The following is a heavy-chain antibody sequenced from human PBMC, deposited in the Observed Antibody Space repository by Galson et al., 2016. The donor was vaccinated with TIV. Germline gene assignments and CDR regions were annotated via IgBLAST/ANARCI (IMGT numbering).Heavy chain of an antibody. V-gene: IGHV5-51*03. CDR2: IYPGDSET. J-gene: IGHJ6*02. CDR1: GYSFKPFW. CDR3: ATTDFPLVPNSRCDFYSGMDV. D-gene: IGHD2-2*01. Sequence: QSGAEVTKPGESLKISCKGSGYSFKPFWIAWVRQMPGKGLEWMGIIYPGDSETRYSPSFQGQLTISADTSINTAYLQWSSLNASDTAMYHCATTDFPLVPNSRCDFYSGMDVWGQGTTATVSS.